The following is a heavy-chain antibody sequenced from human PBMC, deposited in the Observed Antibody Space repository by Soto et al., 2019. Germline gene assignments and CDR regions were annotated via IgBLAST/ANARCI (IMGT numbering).Heavy chain of an antibody. CDR3: AKGYSRSHVDIVATPPFDY. CDR2: ISYDGSNK. V-gene: IGHV3-30*18. J-gene: IGHJ4*02. CDR1: GFTFSSYG. Sequence: SLRLSCAASGFTFSSYGMHWVRQAPGKGLEWVAVISYDGSNKYYADSVKGRFTISRDNSKNTLYLQMNSLRAEDTAVYYCAKGYSRSHVDIVATPPFDYWGQGTLVTVSS. D-gene: IGHD5-12*01.